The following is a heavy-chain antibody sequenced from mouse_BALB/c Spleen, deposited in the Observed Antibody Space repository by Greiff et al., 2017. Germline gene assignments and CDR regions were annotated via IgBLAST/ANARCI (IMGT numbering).Heavy chain of an antibody. CDR2: IWSGGST. V-gene: IGHV2-2*02. Sequence: VHLVESGPGLVQPSQSLSITCTVSGFSLTSYGVHWVRQSPGKGLEWLGVIWSGGSTDYNAAFISRLSISKDNSKSQVFFKMNSLQANDTAIYYCARKVTTVVDYAMDYWGQGTSVTVSS. CDR3: ARKVTTVVDYAMDY. D-gene: IGHD1-1*01. J-gene: IGHJ4*01. CDR1: GFSLTSYG.